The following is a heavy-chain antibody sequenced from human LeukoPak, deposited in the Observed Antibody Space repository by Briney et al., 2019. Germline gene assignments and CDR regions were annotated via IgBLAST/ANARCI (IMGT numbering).Heavy chain of an antibody. Sequence: GGSLRLSCAASGFTFSRYWMSWVRQAPGKGLEWVANIKEDESEKYHVDSVKGRFTISRDNSKNTLYLQMNSLRAEDTAVYYCARGPSGYHNTGGQGTLVTVSS. CDR3: ARGPSGYHNT. V-gene: IGHV3-7*01. CDR1: GFTFSRYW. D-gene: IGHD5-12*01. CDR2: IKEDESEK. J-gene: IGHJ4*02.